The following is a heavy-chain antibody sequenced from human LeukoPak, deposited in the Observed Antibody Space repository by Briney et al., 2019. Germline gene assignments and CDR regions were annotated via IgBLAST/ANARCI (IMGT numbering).Heavy chain of an antibody. CDR3: AKLQDFYDNSGYSYFDN. Sequence: GGSLRLSCAASGFTFSNYAMSGVRQAPGKGLEWVSSITGNALNTYQADFIKGRFTISRDDSKNTLYLHLSSLRVEDTAVYYCAKLQDFYDNSGYSYFDNWGQGTLVTVSS. CDR2: ITGNALNT. J-gene: IGHJ4*02. D-gene: IGHD3-22*01. CDR1: GFTFSNYA. V-gene: IGHV3-23*01.